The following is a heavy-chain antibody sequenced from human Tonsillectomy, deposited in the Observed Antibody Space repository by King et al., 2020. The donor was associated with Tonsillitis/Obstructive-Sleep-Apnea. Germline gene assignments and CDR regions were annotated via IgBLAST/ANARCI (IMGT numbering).Heavy chain of an antibody. Sequence: VQLQQWGAGLLKPSETLSLTCAVYGGSFSGYYWNWIRHPPGRGLEWMGEINHSGSTKYNPSLKSRVTISVDTSKNQFSLNLNSVTAADTAVYYCARGSTTKKAFAYWGQGTLVTVSS. D-gene: IGHD2-2*01. V-gene: IGHV4-34*01. CDR2: INHSGST. CDR3: ARGSTTKKAFAY. CDR1: GGSFSGYY. J-gene: IGHJ4*02.